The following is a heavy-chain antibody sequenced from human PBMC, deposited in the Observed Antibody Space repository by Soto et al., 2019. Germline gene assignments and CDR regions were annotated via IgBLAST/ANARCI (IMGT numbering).Heavy chain of an antibody. CDR2: ISWNSGSI. J-gene: IGHJ5*02. CDR1: GLSFADYD. D-gene: IGHD6-13*01. CDR3: AKDYSSSWYWTGLDP. V-gene: IGHV3-9*01. Sequence: GGSLKLSCASPGLSFADYDMNWVRQAPGKGLEWVSGISWNSGSIGYADSVKGRFTISRDNAKNSLYLQMNSLRAEDTALYYCAKDYSSSWYWTGLDPWGQGT.